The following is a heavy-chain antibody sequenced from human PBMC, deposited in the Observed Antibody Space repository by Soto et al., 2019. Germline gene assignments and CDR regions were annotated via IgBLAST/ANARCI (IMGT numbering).Heavy chain of an antibody. J-gene: IGHJ3*02. V-gene: IGHV4-4*02. D-gene: IGHD2-21*01. Sequence: SETLSLTCAVSGGSITSTTWWSCVRQPPGRGLEWIGEIYLSGRTNYNPSLKSRVTIAVDKSRNQLFLNLSSVTAADTAVYYCARSPYSFFAFDIWGLGTMVTVSS. CDR2: IYLSGRT. CDR1: GGSITSTTW. CDR3: ARSPYSFFAFDI.